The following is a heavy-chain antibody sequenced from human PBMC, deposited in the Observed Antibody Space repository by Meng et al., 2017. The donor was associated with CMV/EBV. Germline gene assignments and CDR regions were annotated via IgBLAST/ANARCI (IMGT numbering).Heavy chain of an antibody. CDR1: ISSSSDY. Sequence: ISSSSDYWGWIRQPPGKGLEWIGSIYYSGSTYYNPSLKSRVTISVDTSKNQFSLKLSSVTAADTAVYYCAVYCSSTSCYVEGGGFDPWGQGTLVTVSS. CDR3: AVYCSSTSCYVEGGGFDP. V-gene: IGHV4-39*07. D-gene: IGHD2-2*01. J-gene: IGHJ5*02. CDR2: IYYSGST.